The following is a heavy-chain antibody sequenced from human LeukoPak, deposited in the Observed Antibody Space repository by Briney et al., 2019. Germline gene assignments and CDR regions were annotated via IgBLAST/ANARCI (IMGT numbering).Heavy chain of an antibody. V-gene: IGHV1-2*02. Sequence: SAVKVSRKSSGYTFTGYYMHGVRQARGQGLEWMGWINPDSGGTNYAQKFQGRVTMTRDTSISTAYMELSRLRSDDTAVYYCAIALYSGYDLVRLVTVMGSLGYWGQGTLVTVSS. J-gene: IGHJ4*02. D-gene: IGHD5-12*01. CDR3: AIALYSGYDLVRLVTVMGSLGY. CDR2: INPDSGGT. CDR1: GYTFTGYY.